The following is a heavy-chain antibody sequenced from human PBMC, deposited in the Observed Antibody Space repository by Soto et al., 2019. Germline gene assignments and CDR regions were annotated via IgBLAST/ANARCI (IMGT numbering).Heavy chain of an antibody. J-gene: IGHJ4*02. CDR3: ARSRRGYSSGWLVTFDY. V-gene: IGHV3-11*06. D-gene: IGHD6-19*01. Sequence: VGSLRLSCAASGFTFSDYYMSWIRQAPGKGLEWVSYISSSSSYTNYADSVKGRFTISRDNAKNSLYLQMNSLRAEDTAVYYCARSRRGYSSGWLVTFDYWGQGTLVTVSS. CDR2: ISSSSSYT. CDR1: GFTFSDYY.